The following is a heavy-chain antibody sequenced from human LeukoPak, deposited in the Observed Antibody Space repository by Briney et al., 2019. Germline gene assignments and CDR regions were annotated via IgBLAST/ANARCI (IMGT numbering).Heavy chain of an antibody. CDR1: GGAFSGYY. Sequence: SETLSLTCVVYGGAFSGYYWSWIRQPPGKGLEWIGEINHSGSTNYNPSLKSRVTISVDTSKNQFSLKLSSVTAADTAVYYCARERYRGYFDYWGQGTLVTVSS. V-gene: IGHV4-34*01. J-gene: IGHJ4*02. CDR2: INHSGST. D-gene: IGHD1-1*01. CDR3: ARERYRGYFDY.